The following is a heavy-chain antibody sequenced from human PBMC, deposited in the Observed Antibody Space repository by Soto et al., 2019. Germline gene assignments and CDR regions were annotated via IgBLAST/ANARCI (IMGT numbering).Heavy chain of an antibody. Sequence: ASVKVSCKASGYTFTSYAMHWVRQAPGQRLEWMGWINAGNGNTKYSQKFQGRVTITRDTSASTAYMELSSLRSEDTAVYYCGRGGGWYYYYGMDVWGQGTTVTVSS. D-gene: IGHD3-16*01. J-gene: IGHJ6*02. CDR2: INAGNGNT. CDR3: GRGGGWYYYYGMDV. CDR1: GYTFTSYA. V-gene: IGHV1-3*01.